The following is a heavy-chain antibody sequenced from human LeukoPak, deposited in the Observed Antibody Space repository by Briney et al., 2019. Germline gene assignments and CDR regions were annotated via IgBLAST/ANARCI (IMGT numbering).Heavy chain of an antibody. CDR1: GGSISTGSYY. D-gene: IGHD6-13*01. CDR2: IYTSGST. CDR3: ARVARSMSSSSEDS. Sequence: SQTLSLTXTVSGGSISTGSYYWNWIRQPAGKGLEWIVRIYTSGSTNYNPSLKSRVTLSVDTSKNQFSLKLNSVTAADTAVYYCARVARSMSSSSEDSWGQGTLVTVSS. J-gene: IGHJ4*02. V-gene: IGHV4-61*02.